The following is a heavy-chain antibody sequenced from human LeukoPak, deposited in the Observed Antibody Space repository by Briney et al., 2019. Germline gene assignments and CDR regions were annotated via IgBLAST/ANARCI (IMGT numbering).Heavy chain of an antibody. J-gene: IGHJ6*02. D-gene: IGHD6-19*01. CDR3: ARVTSGWLYYYYYYGMGV. Sequence: IRXXXXXXXXWIXEINHSGSTNYNPSLKSRVTISVDTSKNQFSLKLSSVTAADTAVYYCARVTSGWLYYYYYYGMGVWGQGTTVTVSS. CDR2: INHSGST. V-gene: IGHV4-34*01.